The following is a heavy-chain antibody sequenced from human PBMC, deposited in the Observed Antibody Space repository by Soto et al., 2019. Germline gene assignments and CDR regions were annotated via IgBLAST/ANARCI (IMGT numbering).Heavy chain of an antibody. Sequence: PGGSLRLSCEASGFTFSTYWMSWIRQAPGKGLEWVGNIKPDGSQSYIVDSVQGRFTTSRDNARNSVYLQMNSLRDEDTAVYYCVRDGHSVWHFDSWGQGALVTVSS. CDR3: VRDGHSVWHFDS. J-gene: IGHJ4*02. V-gene: IGHV3-7*01. CDR2: IKPDGSQS. D-gene: IGHD6-19*01. CDR1: GFTFSTYW.